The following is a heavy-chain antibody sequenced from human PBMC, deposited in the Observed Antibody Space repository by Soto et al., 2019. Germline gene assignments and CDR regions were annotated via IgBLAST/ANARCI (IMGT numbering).Heavy chain of an antibody. J-gene: IGHJ4*01. CDR1: GYSFTSYW. Sequence: PGESLKISCKASGYSFTSYWIGWVRQMPGKGLECMGIIYPSDSDTRYSPSFQGQVTISVDKSISTAYLQWSSLKASDTAMYYCVRATGASTNYFDYSGQGALVTVSS. CDR3: VRATGASTNYFDY. V-gene: IGHV5-51*01. D-gene: IGHD7-27*01. CDR2: IYPSDSDT.